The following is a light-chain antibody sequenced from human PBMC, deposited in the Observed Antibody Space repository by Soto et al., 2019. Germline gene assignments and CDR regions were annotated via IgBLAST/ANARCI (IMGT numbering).Light chain of an antibody. V-gene: IGKV3-11*01. CDR3: QQRSNWPLT. J-gene: IGKJ4*01. CDR2: DAS. Sequence: EIVLTQSPATLSLSPGERATLSCRASQSVSSYLAWYQQKRGQAPRLLIYDASNRATGIPARFSGSGSGTYCTLPVSSLEPEDFAVYYWQQRSNWPLTFGGGTKVEIK. CDR1: QSVSSY.